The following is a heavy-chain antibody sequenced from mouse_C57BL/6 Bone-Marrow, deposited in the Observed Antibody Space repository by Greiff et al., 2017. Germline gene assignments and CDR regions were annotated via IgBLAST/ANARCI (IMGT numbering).Heavy chain of an antibody. Sequence: VQLQQSGPGLVKPSQSLSLTCSVTGYSITSGYYWNWIRQFPGNKLEWMGYISYDGSNNYNPSLKNRISLTRDTSKNQFFLKLISVTTEDTATYYCARGSYYPYYAMDYWGQGTSVTVSS. V-gene: IGHV3-6*01. D-gene: IGHD2-12*01. J-gene: IGHJ4*01. CDR3: ARGSYYPYYAMDY. CDR1: GYSITSGYY. CDR2: ISYDGSN.